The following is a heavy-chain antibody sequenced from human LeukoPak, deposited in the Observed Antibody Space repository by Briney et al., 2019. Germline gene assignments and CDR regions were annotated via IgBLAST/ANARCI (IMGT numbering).Heavy chain of an antibody. CDR2: IFYSGST. Sequence: SETLSLTCTLSVGSISRGNYYRTWIRQHPEKSLEWIGYIFYSGSTYYNPSLKSRVTISVDTSKNQFSLKLSSVTAADAAVYYCAILVGSSDYSVQGTLVTVSS. CDR3: AILVGSSDY. D-gene: IGHD1-26*01. CDR1: VGSISRGNYY. V-gene: IGHV4-31*03. J-gene: IGHJ4*02.